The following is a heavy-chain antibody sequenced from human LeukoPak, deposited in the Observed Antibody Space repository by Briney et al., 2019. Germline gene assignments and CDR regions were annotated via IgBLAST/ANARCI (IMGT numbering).Heavy chain of an antibody. CDR3: ARGGSGWFRNPNDY. J-gene: IGHJ4*02. D-gene: IGHD6-19*01. CDR2: INTNTGNP. CDR1: GYTFTSYA. Sequence: ASVKVSCKASGYTFTSYAMNWVRQAPGQGLEWMGWINTNTGNPTYAQGFTGRFVFSLDTSVSTAYLQISSLKAEDTAVYYCARGGSGWFRNPNDYWGQGTLVTVSS. V-gene: IGHV7-4-1*02.